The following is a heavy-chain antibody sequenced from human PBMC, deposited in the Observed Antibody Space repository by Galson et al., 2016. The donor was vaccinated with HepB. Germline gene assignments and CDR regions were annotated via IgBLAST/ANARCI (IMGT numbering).Heavy chain of an antibody. Sequence: SLRLSCAASGFTFSSYTIHWVRQAPGKGLEYVSAISNKGTNTYYADSVKGRITISRDNSKNTLYLQMSSLRHEDTAVYYCVRVRTPIAVAEAFDSWGQGTLVTVSS. J-gene: IGHJ4*02. CDR3: VRVRTPIAVAEAFDS. CDR2: ISNKGTNT. D-gene: IGHD6-19*01. CDR1: GFTFSSYT. V-gene: IGHV3-64D*06.